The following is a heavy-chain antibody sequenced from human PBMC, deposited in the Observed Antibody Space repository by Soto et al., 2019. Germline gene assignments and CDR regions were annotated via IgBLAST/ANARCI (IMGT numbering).Heavy chain of an antibody. Sequence: QVQLVQSGAEVKKPGASVKVSCKASGYTFTSHDINSLRQATGQELEWMGWMNPNSGNTGYAQKFQGRVTMTRNTSIRTALMELSSLRSEDTVVFYCVREGGYSYGFDYWGQGTLVSVS. CDR1: GYTFTSHD. CDR3: VREGGYSYGFDY. CDR2: MNPNSGNT. V-gene: IGHV1-8*01. J-gene: IGHJ4*02. D-gene: IGHD5-18*01.